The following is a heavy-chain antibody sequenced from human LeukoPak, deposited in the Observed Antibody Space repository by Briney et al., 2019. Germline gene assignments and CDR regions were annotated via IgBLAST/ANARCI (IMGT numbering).Heavy chain of an antibody. CDR3: ARGAATGYYFDY. CDR2: INHSGST. J-gene: IGHJ4*02. Sequence: SETLSLTCAVYGGSFSGYYWSWIRQPPRKRLEWIGEINHSGSTNYNPSLKSRVTISVDTSKTQFSLKLSSVTAADTAVYYCARGAATGYYFDYWGQGTLVTVSS. D-gene: IGHD6-25*01. CDR1: GGSFSGYY. V-gene: IGHV4-34*01.